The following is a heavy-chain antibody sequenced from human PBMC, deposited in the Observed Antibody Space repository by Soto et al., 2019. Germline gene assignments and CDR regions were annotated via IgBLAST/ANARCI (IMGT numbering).Heavy chain of an antibody. D-gene: IGHD2-15*01. CDR2: IYYSGST. CDR3: ARERAARSYYYYYGMDV. CDR1: GGSISSGGYY. V-gene: IGHV4-31*03. J-gene: IGHJ6*02. Sequence: SETLSLTCTVSGGSISSGGYYWSWIRQHPGKGLEWIGYIYYSGSTYYNPSLKSRVTISVDTSKNQFSLKLSSVTAADMAVYYCARERAARSYYYYYGMDVWGQGTTVTVSS.